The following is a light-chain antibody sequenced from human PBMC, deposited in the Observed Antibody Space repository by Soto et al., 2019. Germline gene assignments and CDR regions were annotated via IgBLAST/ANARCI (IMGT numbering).Light chain of an antibody. CDR3: QTWDSSIPVV. V-gene: IGLV3-1*01. J-gene: IGLJ2*01. Sequence: SYELTQPPSVSVSPGQTASITCSGDKLGNKHACWYQQKPGQSPVLVIYEDNKRPSGIPERFSGSNSGNTATLTISGTQGMDEADYYCQTWDSSIPVVFGGGTKVTVL. CDR2: EDN. CDR1: KLGNKH.